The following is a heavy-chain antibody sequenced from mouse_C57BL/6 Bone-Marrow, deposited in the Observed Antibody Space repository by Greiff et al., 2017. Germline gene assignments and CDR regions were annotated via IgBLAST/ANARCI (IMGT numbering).Heavy chain of an antibody. Sequence: VQLKESGPGLVQPSPSLSITCTVSGFSLTSYGVHWVRQYPGKGLEWLGVIWSGGRTDYNAAFISRLSISKDNSKCQVFFKMNSLRADYTAIYYCARNGGRTSFDYWGQGTTLTVSS. CDR2: IWSGGRT. J-gene: IGHJ2*01. CDR1: GFSLTSYG. CDR3: ARNGGRTSFDY. V-gene: IGHV2-2*01.